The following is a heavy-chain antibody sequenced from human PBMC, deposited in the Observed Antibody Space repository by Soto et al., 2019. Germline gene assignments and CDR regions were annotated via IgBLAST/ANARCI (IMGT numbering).Heavy chain of an antibody. CDR2: IIPIFGTA. Sequence: RASVKVSCKASGGTFSSYAISWVRQAPGQGLEWMGGIIPIFGTANYAQKFQGRVTITADESTSTACMELSSLRSEDTAVYYCARCPVGATYFDYWGQGTLVTVSS. V-gene: IGHV1-69*13. CDR3: ARCPVGATYFDY. J-gene: IGHJ4*02. D-gene: IGHD1-26*01. CDR1: GGTFSSYA.